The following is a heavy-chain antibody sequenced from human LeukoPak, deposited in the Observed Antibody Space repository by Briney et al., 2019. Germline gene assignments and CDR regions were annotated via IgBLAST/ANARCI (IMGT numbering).Heavy chain of an antibody. CDR3: ARGPGSSGGAYVGDY. V-gene: IGHV3-74*01. D-gene: IGHD3-22*01. CDR2: SDGGGSST. CDR1: GFTFSNYW. J-gene: IGHJ4*01. Sequence: GGSLRLSCAASGFTFSNYWMHWVRQVPGKGLVWVSRSDGGGSSTSYADSVKGRFSISRDNAKSILYLQMNSLRAEDTAVYYRARGPGSSGGAYVGDYWGHGTLVTVSS.